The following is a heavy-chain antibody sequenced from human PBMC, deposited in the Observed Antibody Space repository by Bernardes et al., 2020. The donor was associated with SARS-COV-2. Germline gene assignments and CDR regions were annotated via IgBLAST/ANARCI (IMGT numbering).Heavy chain of an antibody. CDR2: ISSTI. CDR1: GFTFSSYW. CDR3: AKDISPGGGMDV. J-gene: IGHJ6*02. D-gene: IGHD3-10*01. Sequence: GGSLRLSCAASGFTFSSYWMSWVRQAPGKGLEWVSYISSTIYYADSVKGRFTISRDNSKNTLYLQMNSLRAEDTAVYYCAKDISPGGGMDVWGQGTTVTVSS. V-gene: IGHV3-48*01.